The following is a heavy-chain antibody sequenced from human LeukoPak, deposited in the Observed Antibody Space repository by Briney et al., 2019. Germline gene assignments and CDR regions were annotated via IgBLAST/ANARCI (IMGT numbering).Heavy chain of an antibody. V-gene: IGHV3-15*01. D-gene: IGHD3-10*01. CDR2: IKSKGDGETT. CDR1: GFGFTNAW. CDR3: TTDLGITMTRGVIVY. J-gene: IGHJ4*02. Sequence: GGPLRLSCAASGFGFTNAWMSWVRQAPGKGLEWVGRIKSKGDGETTDYAAFVKGRFTMSRDDAKATLYLQINSLITEDTAVYYCTTDLGITMTRGVIVYWGQGTLVTVSS.